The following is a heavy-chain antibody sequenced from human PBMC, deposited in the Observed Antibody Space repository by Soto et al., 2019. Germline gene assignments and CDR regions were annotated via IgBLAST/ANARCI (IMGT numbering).Heavy chain of an antibody. CDR2: ISGSGGST. V-gene: IGHV3-23*01. Sequence: GGSLRLSCAASGFTFSSYAMSWVRQAPGKGLEWVSAISGSGGSTYYADSVKGRFTISRDNSKNTLYLQMNSLRAEDTAVYYCAKSAYYGIVTGYYRSDYWAQRTVVTVSS. CDR1: GFTFSSYA. J-gene: IGHJ4*02. CDR3: AKSAYYGIVTGYYRSDY. D-gene: IGHD3-9*01.